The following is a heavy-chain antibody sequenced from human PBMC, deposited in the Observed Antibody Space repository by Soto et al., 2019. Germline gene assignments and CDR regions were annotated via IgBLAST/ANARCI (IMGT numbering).Heavy chain of an antibody. CDR1: GGTFSSYA. D-gene: IGHD6-13*01. V-gene: IGHV1-69*01. CDR3: ASTMGIAALLGLEDFDY. J-gene: IGHJ4*02. Sequence: QVQLVQSGAEVKKPGSSVKVSCKASGGTFSSYAISWVRQAPGQGLEWMGGIIPIFGTANYAQKFQGRVTIAADESTSTAYMELSSLRSEDTAVYYCASTMGIAALLGLEDFDYWGQGTLVTVSS. CDR2: IIPIFGTA.